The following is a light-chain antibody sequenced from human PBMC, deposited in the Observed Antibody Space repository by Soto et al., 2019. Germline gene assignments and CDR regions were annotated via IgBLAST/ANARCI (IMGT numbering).Light chain of an antibody. V-gene: IGKV1-39*01. CDR2: AAS. Sequence: DIQMTQSPSSLSASVGDRVTITCRASQSISSYLNWYQQKPGKAPKLLIYAASSLQSGVPPRFSGGGCVTEFTLPISRRQPDDFVTYCCQRSYSTPYTVGEGTKLEIK. J-gene: IGKJ2*01. CDR3: QRSYSTPYT. CDR1: QSISSY.